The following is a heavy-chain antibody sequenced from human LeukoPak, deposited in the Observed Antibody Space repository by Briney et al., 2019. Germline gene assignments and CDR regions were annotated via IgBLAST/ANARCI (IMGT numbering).Heavy chain of an antibody. CDR1: GFTVSSSY. Sequence: PGGSLRLSCTASGFTVSSSYMTWVRQAPGQGLEWVSLIYSGGGTYYADSVKGRFTISRHNFENTLYLQMNSLRAEDTAVYYCVRVGVGTVAGNYFDDWGQGTLVTVSS. J-gene: IGHJ4*02. CDR2: IYSGGGT. V-gene: IGHV3-53*04. D-gene: IGHD6-19*01. CDR3: VRVGVGTVAGNYFDD.